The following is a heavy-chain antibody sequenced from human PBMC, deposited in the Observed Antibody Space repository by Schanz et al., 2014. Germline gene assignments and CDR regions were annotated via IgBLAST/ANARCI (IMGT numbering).Heavy chain of an antibody. V-gene: IGHV1-46*01. J-gene: IGHJ6*02. D-gene: IGHD3-16*01. CDR1: GYSFTTYF. CDR3: GRGGGAYPQKYGMDV. CDR2: ISPSDGST. Sequence: QVHLMQSGAEAKKPGASVKVSCKAFGYSFTTYFIHWVRLAPGQGFEWMGLISPSDGSTSYAQKFQGRAPRTGDTSTGTVFRALGGLPSEDRAGYYCGRGGGAYPQKYGMDVWGQGTTVTVSS.